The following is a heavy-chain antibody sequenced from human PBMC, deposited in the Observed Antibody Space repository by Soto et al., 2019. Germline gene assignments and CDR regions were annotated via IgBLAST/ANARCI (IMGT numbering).Heavy chain of an antibody. CDR3: ARFWVELRVYYGMDV. CDR2: IYHSGST. J-gene: IGHJ6*02. Sequence: KASETLSLTCAVSGGSISSSNWLILFRHPPGKVLEWIGEIYHSGSTNYNPSLKSRVTISVDKSKNQFSLKLSSATAADTAVYYCARFWVELRVYYGMDVWGQGTTVTVSS. CDR1: GGSISSSNW. D-gene: IGHD1-7*01. V-gene: IGHV4-4*02.